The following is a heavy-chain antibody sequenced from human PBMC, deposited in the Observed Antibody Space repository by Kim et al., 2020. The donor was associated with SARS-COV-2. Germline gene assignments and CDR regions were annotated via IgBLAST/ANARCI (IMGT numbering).Heavy chain of an antibody. CDR2: GTT. J-gene: IGHJ4*02. V-gene: IGHV3-15*01. Sequence: GTTDYAAPVKGRFTISRDDSKNTLYLQMNSLKTEDTAVYYCTTVVPAADYWGQGTLVTVSS. D-gene: IGHD2-2*01. CDR3: TTVVPAADY.